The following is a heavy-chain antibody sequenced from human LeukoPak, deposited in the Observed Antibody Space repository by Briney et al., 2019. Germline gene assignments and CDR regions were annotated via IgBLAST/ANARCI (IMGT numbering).Heavy chain of an antibody. D-gene: IGHD3-3*01. CDR3: ARRFLEWFSFDY. CDR1: GGSISSGDYY. CDR2: IYYSGST. J-gene: IGHJ4*02. V-gene: IGHV4-30-4*01. Sequence: SETLSLTCTVSGGSISSGDYYWSWLRQPPGKGLEWIGYIYYSGSTYYNPSLKSRVTISVDTSKNQFSLKLSSVTAADTAVYYCARRFLEWFSFDYWGQGTLVTVSS.